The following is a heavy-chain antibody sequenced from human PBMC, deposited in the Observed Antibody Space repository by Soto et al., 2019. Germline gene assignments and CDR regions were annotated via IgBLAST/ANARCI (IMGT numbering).Heavy chain of an antibody. CDR3: ARERSSGAFDI. Sequence: QVQLVQSGAEVKKPGASVKVSCKTSGYTFTSYDINWVRQATGQGLEWMGWMNPHSANTAYAQKFQGRVTMTRKTSIITAYMELSSLRSEDTAVYYCARERSSGAFDIWGQGTMVTVSS. V-gene: IGHV1-8*01. CDR2: MNPHSANT. J-gene: IGHJ3*02. D-gene: IGHD1-26*01. CDR1: GYTFTSYD.